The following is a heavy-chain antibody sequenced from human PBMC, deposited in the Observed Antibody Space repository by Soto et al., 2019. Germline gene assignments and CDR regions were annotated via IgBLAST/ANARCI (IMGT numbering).Heavy chain of an antibody. CDR1: GFTFSSYG. CDR2: ISYDGSHK. J-gene: IGHJ4*02. V-gene: IGHV3-30*18. D-gene: IGHD5-12*01. Sequence: QAQLVESGGGAVQPGRSLRLSCAGSGFTFSSYGMHWVRQAPGKGLEWVAVISYDGSHKYYTDSVKGRFTISRDNSKNTLYLQMNSLGDEDTAVYYCAKDGGGSDSDYVDVEFPLFDYWGQGTLVTVSS. CDR3: AKDGGGSDSDYVDVEFPLFDY.